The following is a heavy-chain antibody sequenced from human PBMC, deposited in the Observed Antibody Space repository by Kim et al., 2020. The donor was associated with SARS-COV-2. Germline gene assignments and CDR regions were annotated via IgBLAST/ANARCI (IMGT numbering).Heavy chain of an antibody. V-gene: IGHV3-30*18. D-gene: IGHD3-22*01. CDR3: AKAPYDYYDSSGYSEDAFDI. Sequence: GGSLRLSCAASGFTFSSYGMHWVRQAPGKGLEWVAVISYDGSNKYYADSVKGRFTISRDNSKNTLYLQMNSLRAEDTAVYYCAKAPYDYYDSSGYSEDAFDIWGQGTMVTVSS. CDR1: GFTFSSYG. CDR2: ISYDGSNK. J-gene: IGHJ3*02.